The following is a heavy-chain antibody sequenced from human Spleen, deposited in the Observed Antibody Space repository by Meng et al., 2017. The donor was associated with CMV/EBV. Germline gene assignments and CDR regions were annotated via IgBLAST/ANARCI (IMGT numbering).Heavy chain of an antibody. Sequence: GESLKISCAASGFIFSNSWMHWVRQAPGKGLVWVSRINPDGSVTTYADSVKGRFTISRDNAKNSLYLQMNSLRAEDTAVYYCARDGEDSSSWSLDYWGQGTLVTVSS. D-gene: IGHD6-13*01. J-gene: IGHJ4*02. CDR3: ARDGEDSSSWSLDY. CDR1: GFIFSNSW. V-gene: IGHV3-74*01. CDR2: INPDGSVT.